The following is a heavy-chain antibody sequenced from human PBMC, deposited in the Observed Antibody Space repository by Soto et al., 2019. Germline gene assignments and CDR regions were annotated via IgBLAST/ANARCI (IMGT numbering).Heavy chain of an antibody. J-gene: IGHJ4*02. V-gene: IGHV3-20*04. CDR3: ARCSSTSCYIMASFDY. CDR1: GFTFDDYA. CDR2: INWNGGST. Sequence: EVQLVESGGAVVRPGGSLRLSCAASGFTFDDYAMSWVRQAPGKGLEWVAAINWNGGSTTYADSLKGRFTISRDNAKNSLRLQMSSLRAEDTALYYCARCSSTSCYIMASFDYWGQGTLVTVSS. D-gene: IGHD2-2*02.